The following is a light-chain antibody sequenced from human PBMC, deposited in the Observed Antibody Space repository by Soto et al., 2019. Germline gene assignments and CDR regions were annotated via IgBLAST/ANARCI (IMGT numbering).Light chain of an antibody. CDR2: GAS. CDR1: QSVSSSY. V-gene: IGKV3-20*01. CDR3: QQYGSLSWT. J-gene: IGKJ1*01. Sequence: VVLTQSPATLSLSPGERGTLSCGASQSVSSSYLAWYQQKPGQAPRIIIFGASGRATGIPDRFSGSGSGTDFTLTISRLEPEDFAMYYCQQYGSLSWTFGQGTKVDIK.